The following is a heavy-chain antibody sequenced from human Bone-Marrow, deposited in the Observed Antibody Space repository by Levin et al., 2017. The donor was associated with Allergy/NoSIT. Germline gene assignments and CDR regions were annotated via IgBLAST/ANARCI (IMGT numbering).Heavy chain of an antibody. CDR2: INPNNGAT. D-gene: IGHD4-17*01. CDR1: GFAFTDYC. V-gene: IGHV1-2*02. Sequence: GESLKISCKASGFAFTDYCMHWVRQAPGQGLEWLGWINPNNGATKYALKFQDRVTMTRDTSISTAYMEFRRLRSDDTAVFYCARDPAVTRDGYFDLWGRGTLVSVSS. CDR3: ARDPAVTRDGYFDL. J-gene: IGHJ2*01.